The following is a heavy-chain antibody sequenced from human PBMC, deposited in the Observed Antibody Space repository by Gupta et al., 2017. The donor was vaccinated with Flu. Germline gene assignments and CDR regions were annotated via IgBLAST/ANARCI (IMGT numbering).Heavy chain of an antibody. CDR1: GYNFPSYW. Sequence: EVQLVQSGAEVKKPGESLRISCKVSGYNFPSYWITWVRQMPGKGLEWMGRIDPSDSYTNYSPSFRGHVSISADKSISTAYLQWSSLKTSDTAMYYCARQSGSYLSWGQGTLVTVTS. CDR2: IDPSDSYT. CDR3: ARQSGSYLS. J-gene: IGHJ5*02. D-gene: IGHD1-26*01. V-gene: IGHV5-10-1*01.